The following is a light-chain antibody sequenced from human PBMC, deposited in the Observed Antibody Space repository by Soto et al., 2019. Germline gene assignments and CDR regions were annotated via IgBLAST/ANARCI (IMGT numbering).Light chain of an antibody. CDR2: EDD. CDR3: QSYDSTNQGV. CDR1: SGSIANNY. V-gene: IGLV6-57*03. J-gene: IGLJ2*01. Sequence: NFMLTQPHSVSESPGKTVTISCTRSSGSIANNYVQWCQQRPGSAPTAVIHEDDQRPSGVLDRFSGSIDRSSNSASLTISGLKTEDEADYYCQSYDSTNQGVFGGGTKLTVL.